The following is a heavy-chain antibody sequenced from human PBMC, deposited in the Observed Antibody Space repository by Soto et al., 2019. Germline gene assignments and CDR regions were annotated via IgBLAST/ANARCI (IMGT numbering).Heavy chain of an antibody. CDR3: ARDLNTALDY. Sequence: SDTLSLTCSASGGSVSSPSYYWSWIRQPPGKGLEWIGYIYFTGSTNYNPSLKSRVTISVDTSKNQFSLELNSVSAADTAVYYCARDLNTALDYWGQGTLVTVSS. CDR1: GGSVSSPSYY. V-gene: IGHV4-61*01. J-gene: IGHJ4*02. CDR2: IYFTGST. D-gene: IGHD5-18*01.